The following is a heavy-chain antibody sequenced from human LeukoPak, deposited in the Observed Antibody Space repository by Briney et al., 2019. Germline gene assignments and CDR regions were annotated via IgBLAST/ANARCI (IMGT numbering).Heavy chain of an antibody. CDR3: ASNRGANY. J-gene: IGHJ4*02. V-gene: IGHV4-34*01. D-gene: IGHD3-10*01. CDR1: GGSFSGYY. Sequence: SETLSLTCAVYGGSFSGYYWSWIRQPPGKGLEWIGEINHSGSTNYNLSLKSRVTISVDTSKNQFSLKLSSVTAADTAVYYCASNRGANYWGQGTLVTVSS. CDR2: INHSGST.